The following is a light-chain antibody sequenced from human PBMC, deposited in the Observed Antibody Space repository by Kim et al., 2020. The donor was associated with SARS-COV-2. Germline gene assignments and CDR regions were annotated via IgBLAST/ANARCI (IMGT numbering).Light chain of an antibody. CDR3: SSYTSSSTWV. V-gene: IGLV2-14*03. CDR1: SSDVGGYNY. J-gene: IGLJ3*02. CDR2: DVS. Sequence: GQSITISCTGTSSDVGGYNYVSWYQQHPGKAPKLMIYDVSNRPSGVSNRCSGSKSGNTASLTISGLQADDEADYYCSSYTSSSTWVFGGGTQLTVL.